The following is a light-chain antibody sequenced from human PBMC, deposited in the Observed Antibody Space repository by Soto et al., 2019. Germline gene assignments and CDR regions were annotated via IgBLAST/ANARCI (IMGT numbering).Light chain of an antibody. V-gene: IGKV3-11*01. CDR2: DAS. CDR1: QSVSSY. Sequence: EIALTQSPATLSLSPGERATLSCRASQSVSSYLAWYQQKPGQAPRLLIYDASNRATGIPARFSGSGSGTDFTLTISSLEPEDFEVYYCQQRSNWPITFGQGTRLEI. CDR3: QQRSNWPIT. J-gene: IGKJ5*01.